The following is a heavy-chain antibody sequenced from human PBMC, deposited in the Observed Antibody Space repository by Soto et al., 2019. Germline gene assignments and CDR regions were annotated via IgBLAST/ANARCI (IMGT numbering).Heavy chain of an antibody. V-gene: IGHV4-39*01. D-gene: IGHD6-19*01. J-gene: IGHJ4*02. CDR3: ASLAVTTPPVDY. Sequence: PSETLSLTCTVSGGSISSSSYYWGWIRQPPGKGLEWIGSIYYSGSTYYNPSLKSRVTISVDTSKNQFSLKLSSVTAADTAVYYCASLAVTTPPVDYWGQGTLVTVS. CDR1: GGSISSSSYY. CDR2: IYYSGST.